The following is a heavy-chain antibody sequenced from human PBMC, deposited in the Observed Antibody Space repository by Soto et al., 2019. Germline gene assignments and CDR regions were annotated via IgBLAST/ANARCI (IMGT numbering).Heavy chain of an antibody. CDR2: ISSSSSTI. V-gene: IGHV3-48*02. D-gene: IGHD4-17*01. Sequence: EVQLVESGGGLVQPGGSLRLSCAASGFTFSSYSMNCVRQAPGKGLEWVSYISSSSSTIYYADSVKGRFTISRDNAKNALYLQMNSLRDEDTAVYYCARENYGDYLNWFDPWGQGTLVTVSS. CDR3: ARENYGDYLNWFDP. J-gene: IGHJ5*02. CDR1: GFTFSSYS.